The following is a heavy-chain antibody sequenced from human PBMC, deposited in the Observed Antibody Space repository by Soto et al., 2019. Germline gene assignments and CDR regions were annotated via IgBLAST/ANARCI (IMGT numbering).Heavy chain of an antibody. D-gene: IGHD2-15*01. J-gene: IGHJ4*02. CDR3: ARGRPVGGFDY. CDR1: GGSISSGGYY. Sequence: SETLSLTCTVSGGSISSGGYYWSWIRQHPGKGLEWIGYIYYSGSTYYNPSLKSRVTISVDTSKNQFSLKLSSVTVADTAVYYCARGRPVGGFDYWGQGTLVTVSS. CDR2: IYYSGST. V-gene: IGHV4-31*03.